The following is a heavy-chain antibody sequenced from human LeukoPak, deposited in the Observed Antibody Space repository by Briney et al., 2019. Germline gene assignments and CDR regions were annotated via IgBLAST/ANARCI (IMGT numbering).Heavy chain of an antibody. CDR2: VSLSGLT. D-gene: IGHD2-8*01. V-gene: IGHV4-4*02. CDR3: SRENGAFSPFGY. Sequence: SGTLSLTCGVSGGSITSTNWWSWVRQPPGQGLEWIGEVSLSGLTNYNPSLSGRIIMALDTSKNHLSLHLTSVTAADTAVYYCSRENGAFSPFGYWGQGYLVTVLS. CDR1: GGSITSTNW. J-gene: IGHJ4*02.